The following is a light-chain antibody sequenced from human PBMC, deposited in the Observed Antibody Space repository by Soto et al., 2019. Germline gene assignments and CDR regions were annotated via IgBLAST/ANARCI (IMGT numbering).Light chain of an antibody. CDR2: DAS. Sequence: DIQMTQSPSTLSASVGDRVTITCRASQSVRSWLAWYQQKPGRAPKFLIYDASSLESGVPSRFSGSGSGTEFTLNISNLQPDDFETYYCQQYDNYPLTFGGGTKVDIK. CDR3: QQYDNYPLT. V-gene: IGKV1-5*01. J-gene: IGKJ4*01. CDR1: QSVRSW.